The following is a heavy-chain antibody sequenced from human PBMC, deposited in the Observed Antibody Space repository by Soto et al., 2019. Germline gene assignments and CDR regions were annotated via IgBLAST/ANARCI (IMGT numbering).Heavy chain of an antibody. CDR3: ARGGGRYCRNWPIDY. V-gene: IGHV1-18*04. Sequence: AAVKVSCPASGYTFITYGISWVRQAPGQGLEWVGWIGAYNGNTDYVQLLQGRVTMTTDTSTSTAFMELRSLRSDDTAVYYCARGGGRYCRNWPIDYWGQGTLVTVSS. CDR2: IGAYNGNT. CDR1: GYTFITYG. J-gene: IGHJ4*02. D-gene: IGHD2-15*01.